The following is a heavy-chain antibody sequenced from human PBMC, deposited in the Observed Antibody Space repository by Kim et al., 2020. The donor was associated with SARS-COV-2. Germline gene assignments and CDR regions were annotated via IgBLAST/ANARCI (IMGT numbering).Heavy chain of an antibody. V-gene: IGHV3-73*01. Sequence: GGSLRLSCAASGFTFSGSVIVWVRQASGKGLEWVGRIRNKANSYATTYAASVKGRFTFSRDDSKNTAYLQMNSLKIEDTAVYYCTRGSPYGMDVWGLGTTVTVSS. J-gene: IGHJ6*02. CDR1: GFTFSGSV. CDR3: TRGSPYGMDV. CDR2: IRNKANSYAT.